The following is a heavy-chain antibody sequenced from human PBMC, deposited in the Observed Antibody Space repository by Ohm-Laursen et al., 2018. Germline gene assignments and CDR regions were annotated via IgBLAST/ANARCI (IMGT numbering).Heavy chain of an antibody. CDR3: ARGIVRGVTGPDY. J-gene: IGHJ4*02. D-gene: IGHD1-14*01. CDR2: INTEDQT. CDR1: GFIVNSNH. Sequence: GSLRLSCTASGFIVNSNHISWVRQAPGKGLEWVSVINTEDQTFYLNSVKGRFSISRDNSKNTVYLQMNSLRVEDTAVYYCARGIVRGVTGPDYWGQGTLVTVSS. V-gene: IGHV3-66*01.